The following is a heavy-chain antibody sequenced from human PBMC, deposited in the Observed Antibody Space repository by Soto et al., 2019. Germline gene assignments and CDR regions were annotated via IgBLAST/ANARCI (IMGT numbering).Heavy chain of an antibody. CDR2: MNPNSGNT. J-gene: IGHJ6*03. D-gene: IGHD6-19*01. CDR3: ARGGSSGWYHYYYYMDV. CDR1: GYTFTSYD. V-gene: IGHV1-8*01. Sequence: ALVKVSCKASGYTFTSYDINWVRQATGQGLEWMGWMNPNSGNTGYAQKLQGRVTMTRNTSISTAYMEVSSLRSEDTAVYYCARGGSSGWYHYYYYMDVWGKGPTVTVSS.